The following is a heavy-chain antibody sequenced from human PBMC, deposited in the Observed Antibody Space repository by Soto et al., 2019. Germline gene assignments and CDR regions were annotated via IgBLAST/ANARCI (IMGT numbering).Heavy chain of an antibody. Sequence: ASVKVSCKASGGTFSTYTITWVRQAPGQGLEWMGRIIPIIGIINYAQKFQGRLTISADKFTGTAYMELTGLRSDDTAVYYCAGDPDSHYNDSHASSYPWGQGTLVTVSS. CDR3: AGDPDSHYNDSHASSYP. J-gene: IGHJ5*02. V-gene: IGHV1-69*04. D-gene: IGHD4-4*01. CDR1: GGTFSTYT. CDR2: IIPIIGII.